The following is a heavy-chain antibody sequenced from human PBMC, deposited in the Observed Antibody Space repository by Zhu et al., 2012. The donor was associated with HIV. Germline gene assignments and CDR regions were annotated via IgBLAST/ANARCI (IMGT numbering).Heavy chain of an antibody. CDR3: VRDGMSSGWYGDAFDI. Sequence: QVQLQESGPGLVKPSETLSLTCTVSGGSISSSSYYWGWIRQPPGKGLEWIGSIYYSGSTYYNPSLKSRVTISVDTSNNQFSLKLSSVTAADTAVYYCVRDGMSSGWYGDAFDIWAKGQWSPSLQ. CDR1: GGSISSSSYY. J-gene: IGHJ3*02. CDR2: IYYSGST. V-gene: IGHV4-39*07. D-gene: IGHD6-19*01.